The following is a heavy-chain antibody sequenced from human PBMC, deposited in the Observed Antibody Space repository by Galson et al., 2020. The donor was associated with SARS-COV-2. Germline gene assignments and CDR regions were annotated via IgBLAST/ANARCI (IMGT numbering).Heavy chain of an antibody. J-gene: IGHJ4*02. CDR1: RFTFPRSP. CDR3: AAFVARPVY. CDR2: TVDGSGQT. D-gene: IGHD6-6*01. V-gene: IGHV1-58*01. Sequence: SVTVSCKTTRFTFPRSPVQWVRQARGQRLEWIGWTVDGSGQTHYAHNFQERVTITRDMSTSTAYMELSSLGYEDTAVYYCAAFVARPVYWGQGTLVTVSS.